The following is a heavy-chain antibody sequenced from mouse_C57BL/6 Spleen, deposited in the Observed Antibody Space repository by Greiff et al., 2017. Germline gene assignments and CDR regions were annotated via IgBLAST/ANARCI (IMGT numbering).Heavy chain of an antibody. CDR3: ARANLYYGSSYRYFDV. CDR2: ISYDGSN. CDR1: GYSITSGYY. V-gene: IGHV3-6*01. Sequence: ESGPGLVKPSQSLSLTCSVTGYSITSGYYWNWIRQFPGNKLEWMGYISYDGSNNYNPSLKNRISITRDTSKNQFFLKLNSVTTEDTATYYCARANLYYGSSYRYFDVWGTGTTVTVSS. D-gene: IGHD1-1*01. J-gene: IGHJ1*03.